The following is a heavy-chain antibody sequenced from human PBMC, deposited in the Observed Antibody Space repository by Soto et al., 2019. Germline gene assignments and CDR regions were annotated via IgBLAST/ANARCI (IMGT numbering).Heavy chain of an antibody. D-gene: IGHD6-19*01. J-gene: IGHJ4*02. CDR3: ATGLGSGWYKRVGSYFDY. Sequence: SETLSLTCAVYGGSFSGYYWSWIRQPPGKGREWIGEINHSGSTNYNPSLKSRVTISVDTSKNQFSLKLSPVTAADTAVYYCATGLGSGWYKRVGSYFDYWGQGTLVTVSS. CDR2: INHSGST. CDR1: GGSFSGYY. V-gene: IGHV4-34*01.